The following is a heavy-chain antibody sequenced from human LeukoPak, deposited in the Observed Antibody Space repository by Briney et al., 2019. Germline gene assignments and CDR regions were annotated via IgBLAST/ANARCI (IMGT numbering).Heavy chain of an antibody. CDR2: ISSSSTYI. D-gene: IGHD1-26*01. Sequence: GGSLRLSCTASGFTFGTYTMNWVRQAPGKGLEWVSSISSSSTYIYYADSVKGRFTISRDNARNSLYLQMNSLRAEDTAVYYCAREGVVIVGANDCWGQGTLVTVSS. V-gene: IGHV3-21*01. CDR3: AREGVVIVGANDC. CDR1: GFTFGTYT. J-gene: IGHJ4*02.